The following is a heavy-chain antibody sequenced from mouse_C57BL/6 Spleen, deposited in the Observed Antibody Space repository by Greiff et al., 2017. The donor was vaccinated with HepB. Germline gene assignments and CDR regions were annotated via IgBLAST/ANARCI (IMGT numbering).Heavy chain of an antibody. Sequence: EVQLQESGPGLVKPSQTVFLTCTVTGISITTGNYRWSWIRQFPGNKLEWIGYIYYSGTITYNPSLTSRTTSTRDTPKNQFFLEMNSLTAEDTATYYCARERGHYYGSSYGYFDVWGTGTTVTVSS. V-gene: IGHV3-5*01. CDR1: GISITTGNYR. CDR3: ARERGHYYGSSYGYFDV. D-gene: IGHD1-1*01. J-gene: IGHJ1*03. CDR2: IYYSGTI.